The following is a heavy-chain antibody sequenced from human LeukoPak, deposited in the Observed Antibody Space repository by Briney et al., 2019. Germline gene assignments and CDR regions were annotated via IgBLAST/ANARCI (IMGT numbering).Heavy chain of an antibody. CDR1: GYTFTSYG. Sequence: ASVKVSCKASGYTFTSYGISWVRQAPGQGLEWMGGIIPIFGTANYAQKFQGRVTITADESTSTAYMELSSLRSEDTAVYYCARDQSGGSNNWFDPWGQGTLVTVSS. D-gene: IGHD1-26*01. J-gene: IGHJ5*02. CDR2: IIPIFGTA. CDR3: ARDQSGGSNNWFDP. V-gene: IGHV1-69*13.